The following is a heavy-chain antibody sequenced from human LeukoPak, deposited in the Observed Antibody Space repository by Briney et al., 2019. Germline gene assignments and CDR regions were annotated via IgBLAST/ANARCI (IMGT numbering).Heavy chain of an antibody. CDR2: IYDSGST. V-gene: IGHV4-59*01. J-gene: IGHJ4*02. CDR3: AREFSWSGFFDY. D-gene: IGHD3-3*01. CDR1: DGSISGYY. Sequence: PSETLSLTCTVSDGSISGYYWSWIRQPPGKGLEWIGHIYDSGSTNYNPSLKSRVTTSVDTSKNQFSLKLSSVTAADTAVYYCAREFSWSGFFDYWGQGILVTVSS.